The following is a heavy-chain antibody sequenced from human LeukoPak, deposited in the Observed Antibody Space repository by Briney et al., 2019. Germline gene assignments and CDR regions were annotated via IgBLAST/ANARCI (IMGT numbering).Heavy chain of an antibody. CDR2: IHHTGKN. J-gene: IGHJ4*02. D-gene: IGHD1-7*01. Sequence: PSETLSLTCTVSGVSINGYYWNWIRQPPGKGLEWIGYIHHTGKNWYNPPLQSRVTLSVDTSRSEFSLRLNSVTAADTAVYYCAKWHEKLLAFDSWGQGTLVTVSS. CDR3: AKWHEKLLAFDS. V-gene: IGHV4-59*01. CDR1: GVSINGYY.